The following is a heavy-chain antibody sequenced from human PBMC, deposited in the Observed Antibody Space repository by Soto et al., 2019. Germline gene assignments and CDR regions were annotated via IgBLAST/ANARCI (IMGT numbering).Heavy chain of an antibody. Sequence: QVQLVQSGAEVKKPGASVKGSCKASGYTFSNYALYWVRQAPGQRLEWMGWINAGNGDTKYSQKFQGRVTITTDTSASTAYMELSSLRSEDTAIYYCARDPRAAAVFYYGMDVWGQGTTVTVSS. CDR3: ARDPRAAAVFYYGMDV. CDR1: GYTFSNYA. J-gene: IGHJ6*02. CDR2: INAGNGDT. V-gene: IGHV1-3*01. D-gene: IGHD6-13*01.